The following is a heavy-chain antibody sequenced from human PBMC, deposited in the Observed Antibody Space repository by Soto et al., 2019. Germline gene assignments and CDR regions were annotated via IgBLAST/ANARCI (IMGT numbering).Heavy chain of an antibody. CDR1: VGSISSYY. J-gene: IGHJ5*02. V-gene: IGHV4-59*01. CDR3: AREGEQLVHDNWFDP. CDR2: IYYSGST. D-gene: IGHD6-6*01. Sequence: QVQLQESGPGLVKPSETLSLTCTVSVGSISSYYWSWIRQPPGKGLEWIGYIYYSGSTNYNPSLKRRVTISVDTSKNQFSLKLSSVTAADTAVYYCAREGEQLVHDNWFDPWGQGTLVTVSS.